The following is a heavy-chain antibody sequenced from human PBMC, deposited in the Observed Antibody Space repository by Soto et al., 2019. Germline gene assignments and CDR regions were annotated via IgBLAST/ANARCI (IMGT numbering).Heavy chain of an antibody. CDR1: GFTLSSYN. J-gene: IGHJ6*02. V-gene: IGHV3-48*02. Sequence: EVQLVESGGGLVQPGGSLRLSCAASGFTLSSYNMNWVRQAPGKGLEWVSYISGSSDTIYYADSVKRRFTISRDNAKNALYLQMDSLRDADTAVYYCARDHGGSTWFVGIYDYFGVDVWGQGTTVTVSS. CDR2: ISGSSDTI. D-gene: IGHD6-13*01. CDR3: ARDHGGSTWFVGIYDYFGVDV.